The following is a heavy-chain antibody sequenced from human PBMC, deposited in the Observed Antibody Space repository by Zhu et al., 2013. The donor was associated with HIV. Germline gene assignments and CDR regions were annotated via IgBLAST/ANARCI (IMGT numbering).Heavy chain of an antibody. D-gene: IGHD6-19*01. CDR1: GFTFDDYA. Sequence: EVQLVESGGGLVQPGRSLRLSCAASGFTFDDYAMHWVRQAPGKGLEWVSGISWNSGSIGYADSVKGRFTISRDNAKNSLYLQMNSLRAEDTALYYCAKAPWLVDGGSPFDYWGQGTLVTVSS. CDR3: AKAPWLVDGGSPFDY. CDR2: ISWNSGSI. J-gene: IGHJ4*02. V-gene: IGHV3-9*01.